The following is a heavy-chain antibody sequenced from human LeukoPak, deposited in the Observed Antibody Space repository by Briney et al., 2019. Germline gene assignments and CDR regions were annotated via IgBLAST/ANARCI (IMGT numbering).Heavy chain of an antibody. CDR1: GFTFSRYS. V-gene: IGHV3-21*06. CDR2: ISSSSTYI. D-gene: IGHD6-13*01. J-gene: IGHJ6*02. Sequence: GGSLRLSCAASGFTFSRYSMNWIRQAPGKGLEWVSFISSSSTYIHYADAVKGRLSISRDNAKNSLYLQMNNLRAEDTAVYYCARDQGYSSPPSGVDVWGQGTTVTVSS. CDR3: ARDQGYSSPPSGVDV.